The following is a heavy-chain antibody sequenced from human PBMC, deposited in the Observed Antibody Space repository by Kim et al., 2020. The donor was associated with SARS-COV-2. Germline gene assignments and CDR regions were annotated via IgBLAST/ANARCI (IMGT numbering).Heavy chain of an antibody. CDR1: GYRFTSYW. D-gene: IGHD1-26*01. CDR3: ARVWYGGHDPYWYFDL. J-gene: IGHJ2*01. Sequence: GESLKISCKAFGYRFTSYWIAWVRQMPGKGLEWMGIIYPGDSDSRYTPSFEGQVTISVDKSTSTAYLQWSSLKASDTAMYYCARVWYGGHDPYWYFDLWGRGTLVTVSS. V-gene: IGHV5-51*01. CDR2: IYPGDSDS.